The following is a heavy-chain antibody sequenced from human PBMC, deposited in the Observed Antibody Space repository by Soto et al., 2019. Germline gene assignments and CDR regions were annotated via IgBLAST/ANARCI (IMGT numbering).Heavy chain of an antibody. CDR2: ISGSDGST. CDR3: ASPPRATVTDNIFDY. CDR1: GLTFNSYA. Sequence: GGSLRLSCAASGLTFNSYAMSWVRQAPGKGLEWVSAISGSDGSTYYADSVKGRFTICRDNSKNTLYLQMSSLRAEDTAVYYCASPPRATVTDNIFDYWGQGTLVTVSS. D-gene: IGHD4-17*01. J-gene: IGHJ4*02. V-gene: IGHV3-23*01.